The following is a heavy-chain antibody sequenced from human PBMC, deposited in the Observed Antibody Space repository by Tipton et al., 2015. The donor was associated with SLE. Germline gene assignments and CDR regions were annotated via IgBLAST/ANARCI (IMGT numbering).Heavy chain of an antibody. V-gene: IGHV4-39*07. CDR2: SLYSGAT. D-gene: IGHD6-19*01. Sequence: TLSLTCTVSGGSVSSGSYYWAWIRQAPGKGLEWIGSSLYSGATNYNPSLEGRVTLLFDTSRNEFSLKLTSVTAADTAVYYCARDRVVQWLEEGGAYFDYWGQGTLVHVSS. J-gene: IGHJ4*02. CDR1: GGSVSSGSYY. CDR3: ARDRVVQWLEEGGAYFDY.